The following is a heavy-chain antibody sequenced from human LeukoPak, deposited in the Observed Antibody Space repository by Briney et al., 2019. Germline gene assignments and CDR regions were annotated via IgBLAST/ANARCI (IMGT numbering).Heavy chain of an antibody. J-gene: IGHJ5*02. D-gene: IGHD5-18*01. V-gene: IGHV1-69*13. CDR2: IIPIFGTA. CDR3: ARAKDTAMVTSWFDP. Sequence: GASVKVSCKASGYTFTSYGISWVRQAPGQGLEWMGWIIPIFGTANYAQKFQGRVTITADESTSTAYMELSSLRSEDTAVYYCARAKDTAMVTSWFDPWGQGTLVTVSS. CDR1: GYTFTSYG.